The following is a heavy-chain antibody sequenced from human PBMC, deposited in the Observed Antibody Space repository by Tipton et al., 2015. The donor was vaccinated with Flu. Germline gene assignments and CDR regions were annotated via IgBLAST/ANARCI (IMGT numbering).Heavy chain of an antibody. V-gene: IGHV4-39*07. CDR1: GGSISSSSYY. CDR3: ARGEYSTMITFGGVIVYFDY. Sequence: LSCTVSGGSISSSSYYWGWIRQPPGKGLEWIRSIYYSGSTYYNPSLKSRVTISVDTSKNQFSLKLSSVTAADTAVYYCARGEYSTMITFGGVIVYFDYWGQGTLVTVSS. CDR2: IYYSGST. D-gene: IGHD3-16*02. J-gene: IGHJ4*02.